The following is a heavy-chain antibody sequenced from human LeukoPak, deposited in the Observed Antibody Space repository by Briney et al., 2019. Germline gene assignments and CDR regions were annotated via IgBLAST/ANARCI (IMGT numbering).Heavy chain of an antibody. CDR3: ARAGIEAADGTRKFDY. CDR1: GGTFSSYG. CDR2: ISAYNGNT. D-gene: IGHD6-13*01. V-gene: IGHV1-18*01. Sequence: GASVKVSCKASGGTFSSYGISWVRQAPGQGLEWMGWISAYNGNTNYAQKLQGRVTMTTDTSTSTAYMELRSLRSDDTAVYYCARAGIEAADGTRKFDYWGQGTLVTVSS. J-gene: IGHJ4*02.